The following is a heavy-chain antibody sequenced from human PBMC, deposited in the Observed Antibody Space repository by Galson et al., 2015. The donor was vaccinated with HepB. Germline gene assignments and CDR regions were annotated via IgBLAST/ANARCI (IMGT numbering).Heavy chain of an antibody. CDR3: ARLRRYCSSTSCYNDAFDI. Sequence: SVKVSCKASGYTFTSYDINWVRQAPGQGLEWMGWINPNSGGTNYAQKFQGRVTMTRDTSISTAYMELSRLRSDDTAVYYCARLRRYCSSTSCYNDAFDIWGQGTMVTVSS. CDR2: INPNSGGT. CDR1: GYTFTSYD. V-gene: IGHV1-2*02. D-gene: IGHD2-2*02. J-gene: IGHJ3*02.